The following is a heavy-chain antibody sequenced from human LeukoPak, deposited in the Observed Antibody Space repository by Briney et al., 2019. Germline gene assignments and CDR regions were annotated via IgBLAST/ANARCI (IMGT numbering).Heavy chain of an antibody. CDR2: IYYSGST. Sequence: SETLSLTCSVSGGSISSYYWSWIRQPPGKGLEWIGYIYYSGSTNYNPSLKSRVTISVDTSKNQFSLKLSSVTAADTAVYYCARGWSSYAKRGFDYWGQGTLVTVSS. CDR3: ARGWSSYAKRGFDY. J-gene: IGHJ4*02. V-gene: IGHV4-59*01. D-gene: IGHD2-2*01. CDR1: GGSISSYY.